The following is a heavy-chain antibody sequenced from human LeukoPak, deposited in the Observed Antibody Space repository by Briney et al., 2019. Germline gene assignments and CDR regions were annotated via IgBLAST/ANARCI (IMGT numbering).Heavy chain of an antibody. V-gene: IGHV3-30-3*01. CDR2: ISYDGINE. CDR3: ARGRVVVTAIGEY. J-gene: IGHJ4*02. D-gene: IGHD2-21*02. CDR1: GFTFGSYA. Sequence: GGSLRLSCVASGFTFGSYAMHWVRQAPGKGLEWVAIISYDGINEYADSVKGRFTISRDNSKNTLYLQLNSLRPEDTAMYYCARGRVVVTAIGEYWGQGTLVTVSP.